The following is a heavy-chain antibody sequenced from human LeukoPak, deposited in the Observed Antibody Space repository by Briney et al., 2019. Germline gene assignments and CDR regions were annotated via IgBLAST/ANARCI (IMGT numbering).Heavy chain of an antibody. D-gene: IGHD3-22*01. CDR2: ISGSGGST. CDR1: GFTFSSYA. J-gene: IGHJ4*02. V-gene: IGHV3-23*01. Sequence: GGSLRLSCAASGFTFSSYAMSWVRQAPGKGLEWVSAISGSGGSTYYADSVKGRFTISRDNSKNTLYLQMNSLRAEDTAVYYCARATSSGYYFDYWGQGTLVTVSS. CDR3: ARATSSGYYFDY.